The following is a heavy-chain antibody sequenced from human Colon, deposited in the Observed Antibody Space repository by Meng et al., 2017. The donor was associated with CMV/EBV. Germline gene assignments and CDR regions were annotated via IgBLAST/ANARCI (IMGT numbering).Heavy chain of an antibody. CDR2: ISYDGSNE. V-gene: IGHV3-30*04. CDR1: GFTFSSYA. J-gene: IGHJ4*02. Sequence: GESLKISCAASGFTFSSYAMNWVRQAPGKGLEWVALISYDGSNEHYADSVKGRFTFSRDNSKNTLYLQVNSLRGEDTALYYCAKDYRKRFWPENFDYWGQGTLVTVSS. CDR3: AKDYRKRFWPENFDY. D-gene: IGHD3-3*01.